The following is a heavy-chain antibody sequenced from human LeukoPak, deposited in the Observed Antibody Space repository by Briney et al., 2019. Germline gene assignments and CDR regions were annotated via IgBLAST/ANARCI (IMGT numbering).Heavy chain of an antibody. D-gene: IGHD6-19*01. V-gene: IGHV4-39*01. J-gene: IGHJ4*02. Sequence: PSETLSLTCTVSGGSISSIIYYWGWIRQPPGKGLEWIGSIYFSGKTYYNPSLKSRITVSVDTSKNQFSLKLSSVTAADTAVYYCARQHRIAVAGMGFDYWGQGTLVTVSS. CDR1: GGSISSIIYY. CDR3: ARQHRIAVAGMGFDY. CDR2: IYFSGKT.